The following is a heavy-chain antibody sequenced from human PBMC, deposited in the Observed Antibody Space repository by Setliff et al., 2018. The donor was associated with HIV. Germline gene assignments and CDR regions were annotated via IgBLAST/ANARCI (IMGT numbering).Heavy chain of an antibody. CDR1: GGSFSGYH. J-gene: IGHJ4*02. CDR3: ARGKGGLVGPAEFDY. V-gene: IGHV4-34*01. D-gene: IGHD1-26*01. CDR2: INHTGST. Sequence: KPSETLSLTCAVYGGSFSGYHWNWIRQFPGKGLEWIGEINHTGSTQYNPSLKSRVTMSEETSKNQFSLKLKSVTAADTAIYFCARGKGGLVGPAEFDYWGPGTLVTVSS.